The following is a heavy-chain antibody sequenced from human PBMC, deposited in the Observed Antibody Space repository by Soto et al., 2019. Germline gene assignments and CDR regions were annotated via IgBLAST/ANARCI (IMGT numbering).Heavy chain of an antibody. CDR2: IYYSGST. Sequence: SETLSLTCTVSCGSISSGGYYWSWIRQHPGKGLEWIGYIYYSGSTYYNPSLKSRVTISVDTSKNQFSLKLSSVTAADTAVYYCARAPRYYDFWSGPNWFDPWGQGTLVTVSS. CDR1: CGSISSGGYY. V-gene: IGHV4-31*03. D-gene: IGHD3-3*01. CDR3: ARAPRYYDFWSGPNWFDP. J-gene: IGHJ5*02.